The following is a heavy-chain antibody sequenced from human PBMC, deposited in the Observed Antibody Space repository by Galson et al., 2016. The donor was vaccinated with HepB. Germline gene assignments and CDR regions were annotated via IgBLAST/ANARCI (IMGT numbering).Heavy chain of an antibody. CDR2: IKQDGSEQ. V-gene: IGHV3-7*03. Sequence: AASGFTFSNYWTSWVRQAPGKGLEWVANIKQDGSEQYYVDSLKGRFTISRDNAKNSLYLQINSLTVEDTAMYYCARDGPRRRGLDYWGQGTLVTVSS. J-gene: IGHJ4*02. CDR1: GFTFSNYW. CDR3: ARDGPRRRGLDY.